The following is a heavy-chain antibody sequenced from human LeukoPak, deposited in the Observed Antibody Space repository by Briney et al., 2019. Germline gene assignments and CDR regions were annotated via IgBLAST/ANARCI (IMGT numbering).Heavy chain of an antibody. CDR2: INHSGST. V-gene: IGHV4-34*01. Sequence: SETLSLTCAVYGGSFSGYYWSWIRQPPGKGLEWIGEINHSGSTNYNPSLKSRVTISVDTSKNQSSLKLSSVTAADTAVYYCARENYDYVWGSYQEGYYFDYWGQGTLVTVSS. D-gene: IGHD3-16*02. CDR3: ARENYDYVWGSYQEGYYFDY. CDR1: GGSFSGYY. J-gene: IGHJ4*02.